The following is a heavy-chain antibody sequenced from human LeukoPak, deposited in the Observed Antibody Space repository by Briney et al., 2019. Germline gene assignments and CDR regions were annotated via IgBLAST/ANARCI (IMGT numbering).Heavy chain of an antibody. CDR2: IYYSGST. J-gene: IGHJ4*02. D-gene: IGHD3-22*01. V-gene: IGHV4-59*08. CDR3: ARHYSDYYDSSGSFDY. Sequence: PSETLSLTCTVSGGSISSYYWSWIRQPPGKGLEWIGYIYYSGSTNYNPSLKSRVTISVDTSKNQFSLKLSSVTAADTAVYYCARHYSDYYDSSGSFDYWGQGTLVTVSS. CDR1: GGSISSYY.